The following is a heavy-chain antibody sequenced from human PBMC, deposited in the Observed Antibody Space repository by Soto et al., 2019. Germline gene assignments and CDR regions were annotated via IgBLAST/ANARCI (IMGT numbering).Heavy chain of an antibody. CDR1: GGSISSGAYS. CDR2: IYHRGTN. V-gene: IGHV4-30-2*01. J-gene: IGHJ5*02. Sequence: SETLSLTCTVSGGSISSGAYSWSWIRLPPGKRLEWIGYIYHRGTNHYNPSLKSRVTMSVDRSRNQFSLNLRSVTAADTAVYYCARTLDLGGSAGTNWFDPWGQGTLVTVSS. CDR3: ARTLDLGGSAGTNWFDP. D-gene: IGHD2-15*01.